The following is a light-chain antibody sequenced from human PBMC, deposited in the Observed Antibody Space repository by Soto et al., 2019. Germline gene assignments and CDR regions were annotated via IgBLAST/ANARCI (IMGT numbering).Light chain of an antibody. CDR1: ESIARH. V-gene: IGKV1-39*01. CDR3: KQSYSALSIT. Sequence: DIQMTQSPSSLSASVGDRVTITCRASESIARHLNWYPQKPGKAPKLLIYAASSLQNGVPSRFRGGGSGTDFTLTISNLQPEDFATYYCKQSYSALSITFGHGTRLEIK. CDR2: AAS. J-gene: IGKJ5*01.